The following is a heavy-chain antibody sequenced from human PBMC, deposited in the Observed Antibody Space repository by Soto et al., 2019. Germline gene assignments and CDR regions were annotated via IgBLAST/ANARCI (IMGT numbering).Heavy chain of an antibody. V-gene: IGHV3-23*01. CDR2: ISGSGGST. Sequence: LRLSCAASGFTFSSYAMSWVRQAPGKGLEWVSAISGSGGSTYYADSVKGRFTISRDNSKNTLYLQMNSLRAEDTAVYYCAKDRRSSSWYRWFDPWGQGTLVTVSS. CDR3: AKDRRSSSWYRWFDP. CDR1: GFTFSSYA. D-gene: IGHD6-13*01. J-gene: IGHJ5*02.